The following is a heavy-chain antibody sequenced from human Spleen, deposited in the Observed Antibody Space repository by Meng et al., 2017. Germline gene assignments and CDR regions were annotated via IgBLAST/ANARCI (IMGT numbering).Heavy chain of an antibody. CDR3: AGGNRLGRYYYDSSGTDY. D-gene: IGHD3-22*01. V-gene: IGHV1-69*05. J-gene: IGHJ4*02. CDR1: GCTFSSYS. CDR2: IIPIFGTA. Sequence: SVKVSCKASGCTFSSYSISWVRQAPGQGLEWMGGIIPIFGTANYEQKFQGRVTITTDESTSTAYMEQSSLRYEDTAVYYCAGGNRLGRYYYDSSGTDYWGQGTMVTVSS.